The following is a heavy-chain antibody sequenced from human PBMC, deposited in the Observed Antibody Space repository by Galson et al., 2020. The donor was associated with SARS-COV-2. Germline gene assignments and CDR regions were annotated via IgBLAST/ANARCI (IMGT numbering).Heavy chain of an antibody. Sequence: GESLKISCAASGFTFSNYALHWVRQAPGKGLEWVGVISYDGSHKYYANSVKGRFSISRDNSENTVYLQMNSLRAEDAALYYCARDGEGGDIVLVVYARFDYWGQGARVTVSS. J-gene: IGHJ4*02. CDR3: ARDGEGGDIVLVVYARFDY. CDR2: ISYDGSHK. CDR1: GFTFSNYA. D-gene: IGHD2-8*02. V-gene: IGHV3-30-3*01.